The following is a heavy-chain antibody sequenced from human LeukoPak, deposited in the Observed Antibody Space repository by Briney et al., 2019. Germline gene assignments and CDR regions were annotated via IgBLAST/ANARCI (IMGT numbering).Heavy chain of an antibody. CDR3: ARHVSVAGVWFDP. CDR2: IYYSGST. V-gene: IGHV4-39*01. J-gene: IGHJ5*02. CDR1: GGSISSSSYY. Sequence: SETLSLTCTVSGGSISSSSYYWGWIRQPPGKGLEWIGSIYYSGSTYYNPSLKSRVTISVGTSKNQFSLKLSSVTAADTAVYYCARHVSVAGVWFDPWGQGTLVTVSS. D-gene: IGHD6-19*01.